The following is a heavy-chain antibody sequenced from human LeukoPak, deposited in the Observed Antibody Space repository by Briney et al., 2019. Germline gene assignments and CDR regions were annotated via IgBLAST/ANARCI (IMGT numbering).Heavy chain of an antibody. CDR3: ARHSREVITIFGVVSTVYYMDV. Sequence: GESLKISCKGSGYSFSSYWIAWVRQMPGKGLEWMGIIYPGNSDTRYSPSFQGQVTISVDKSISTAYLQWSSLKASDTAMYYCARHSREVITIFGVVSTVYYMDVWGKGTTVTVSS. D-gene: IGHD3-3*01. V-gene: IGHV5-51*01. CDR1: GYSFSSYW. CDR2: IYPGNSDT. J-gene: IGHJ6*03.